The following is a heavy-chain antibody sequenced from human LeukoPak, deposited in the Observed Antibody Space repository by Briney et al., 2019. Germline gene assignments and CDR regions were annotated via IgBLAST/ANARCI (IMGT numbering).Heavy chain of an antibody. CDR2: IYFSGST. CDR3: VSHPYSSYYYHMDV. V-gene: IGHV4-59*01. CDR1: GGSISSYY. D-gene: IGHD5-18*01. Sequence: SETLSLTCPVSGGSISSYYWSWIRQPPGKGLEWIGYIYFSGSTNYNPSLKSRVTISVDTSKNQFSLKLSSVTAADTAVYYCVSHPYSSYYYHMDVWGRGTTVTVSS. J-gene: IGHJ6*02.